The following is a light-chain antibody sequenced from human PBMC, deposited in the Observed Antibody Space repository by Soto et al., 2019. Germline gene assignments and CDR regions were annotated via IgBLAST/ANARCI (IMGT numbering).Light chain of an antibody. CDR2: GAS. CDR1: LSVSIN. CDR3: QQYGSSPGIT. Sequence: LLSTPSPATLSVSPGESETLSCRSSLSVSINLAWYQQKPGQAPRLLIYGASTRATGIPARFSGSGSGTEFTLIISSLQSEDFAVYYCQQYGSSPGITVGKGKRLEIK. J-gene: IGKJ5*01. V-gene: IGKV3-15*01.